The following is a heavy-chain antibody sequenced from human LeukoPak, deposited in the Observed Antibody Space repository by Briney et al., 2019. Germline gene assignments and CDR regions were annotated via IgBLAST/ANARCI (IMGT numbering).Heavy chain of an antibody. Sequence: GGSLRLSCAASGFTFTRHWMLWLRQAPGQGLEWVSRIKTDGTNTIYAVLVEVRFTISRANARNTMYPRRSSLRAGDTAVYYCGGSEDGYIDYWGQGTLVTVSS. D-gene: IGHD5-24*01. CDR2: IKTDGTNT. J-gene: IGHJ4*02. CDR3: GGSEDGYIDY. CDR1: GFTFTRHW. V-gene: IGHV3-74*01.